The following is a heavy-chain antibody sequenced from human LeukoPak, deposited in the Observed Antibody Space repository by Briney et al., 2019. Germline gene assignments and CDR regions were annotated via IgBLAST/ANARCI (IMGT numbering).Heavy chain of an antibody. CDR3: ARGGTVSRDPTTR. J-gene: IGHJ4*02. CDR1: GGTFSSYA. D-gene: IGHD1-1*01. V-gene: IGHV1-46*01. Sequence: GASVKVSCKASGGTFSSYAISWVRQAPGQGLEWMGIINPSGGSTSYAQKFQGRVTMTRDMSTSTVYMELSSLRSEDTAVYYCARGGTVSRDPTTRWGQGTLVTVSS. CDR2: INPSGGST.